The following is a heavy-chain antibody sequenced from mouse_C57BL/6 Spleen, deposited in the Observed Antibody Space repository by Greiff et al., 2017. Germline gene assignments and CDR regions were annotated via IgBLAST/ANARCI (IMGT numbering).Heavy chain of an antibody. Sequence: QVQLQQSGAELVRPGASVKLSCKASGYTFTDYYINWVKQRPGQGLEWIARIYPGSGNTYYNEKFKGKATLTAEKSSRTAYMQLSSLTSEDSAVYFCARSGLGNSFAYWGQGTLVTVSA. CDR3: ARSGLGNSFAY. CDR2: IYPGSGNT. D-gene: IGHD2-1*01. V-gene: IGHV1-76*01. CDR1: GYTFTDYY. J-gene: IGHJ3*01.